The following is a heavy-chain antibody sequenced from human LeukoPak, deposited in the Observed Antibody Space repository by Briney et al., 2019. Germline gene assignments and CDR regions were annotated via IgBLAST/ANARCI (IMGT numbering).Heavy chain of an antibody. D-gene: IGHD1-26*01. Sequence: GGSLRLSCAASGFTFSSYAMSWVRQAPGKGLEWVSAISGSGGSTYYADSVKGRFTISRDNSKKSLFLQMNSLRAEDTAVYYCARQNTPHGNFDYWGQGTLVTVSS. CDR2: ISGSGGST. CDR3: ARQNTPHGNFDY. CDR1: GFTFSSYA. J-gene: IGHJ4*02. V-gene: IGHV3-23*01.